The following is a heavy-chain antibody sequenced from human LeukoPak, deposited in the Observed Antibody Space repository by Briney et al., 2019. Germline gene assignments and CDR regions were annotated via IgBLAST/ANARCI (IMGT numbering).Heavy chain of an antibody. V-gene: IGHV3-53*01. CDR1: GFTISNYY. CDR2: IFDGNAT. CDR3: ARDRGSSWPFDC. J-gene: IGHJ4*02. Sequence: PGGSLRLSCAASGFTISNYYMSWVRQAPGKGLGWVSVIFDGNATYYADSVRGRFTVSRDKSKNTLNLQMNGLRVEDTGVYYCARDRGSSWPFDCWGQGTLVTVSS. D-gene: IGHD6-13*01.